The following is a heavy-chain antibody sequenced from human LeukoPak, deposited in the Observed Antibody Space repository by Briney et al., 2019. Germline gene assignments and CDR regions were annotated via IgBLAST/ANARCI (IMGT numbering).Heavy chain of an antibody. CDR1: GGTFSSYA. V-gene: IGHV1-69*13. J-gene: IGHJ4*02. CDR2: IIPIFGTA. Sequence: SVKVSCKTSGGTFSSYAISWVRQAPGQGLEWMGGIIPIFGTANYAQKFQGRVTITADESTSTAYMELSSLRSEDTAVYYCARELAAMVSGIYYFDYWGQGTLVAVSS. D-gene: IGHD5-18*01. CDR3: ARELAAMVSGIYYFDY.